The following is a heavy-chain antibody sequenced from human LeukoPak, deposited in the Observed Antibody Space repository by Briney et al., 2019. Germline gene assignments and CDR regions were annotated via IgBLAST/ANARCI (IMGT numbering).Heavy chain of an antibody. V-gene: IGHV1-18*01. J-gene: IGHJ4*02. D-gene: IGHD3-22*01. CDR3: ARYYYDSSGERVDY. Sequence: VASVKVSCKASGYTFTSYGISWVRQAPGQGLEWMGWISAYIGNTNYAQKLQGRVTMTTDTSTSTAYMELRSLRSDDTAVYYCARYYYDSSGERVDYWGQGTLVTVSS. CDR2: ISAYIGNT. CDR1: GYTFTSYG.